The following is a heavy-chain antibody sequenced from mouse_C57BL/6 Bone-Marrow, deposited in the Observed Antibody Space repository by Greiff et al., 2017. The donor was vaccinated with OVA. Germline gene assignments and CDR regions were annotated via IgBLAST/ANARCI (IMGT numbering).Heavy chain of an antibody. CDR1: GFTFSGYG. CDR2: ISSGSSTI. J-gene: IGHJ3*01. CDR3: QCGFAY. V-gene: IGHV5-17*01. D-gene: IGHD6-1*01. Sequence: EVQVVESGGGLVKPGGSLKLSCAASGFTFSGYGMHWVRQAPEKGLEWVAYISSGSSTIYYADTVKGRFTISRDNAKNTLFLQMTSLRSEDTAMYYCQCGFAYWGQGTLVTVSA.